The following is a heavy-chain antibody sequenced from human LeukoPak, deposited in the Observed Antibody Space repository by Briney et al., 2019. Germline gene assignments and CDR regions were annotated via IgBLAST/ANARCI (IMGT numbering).Heavy chain of an antibody. Sequence: PGGSLRLSCAASGFSFSTHALHWVRQAPGKGLEWVALISNDGSNQHYVSSVKGRFTISRDISTSTLFLQMNRLRTDDTAVYYCARQGRSLRYPHNFLDVWGKGTPVTVSS. J-gene: IGHJ6*04. V-gene: IGHV3-30*01. D-gene: IGHD1-1*01. CDR2: ISNDGSNQ. CDR1: GFSFSTHA. CDR3: ARQGRSLRYPHNFLDV.